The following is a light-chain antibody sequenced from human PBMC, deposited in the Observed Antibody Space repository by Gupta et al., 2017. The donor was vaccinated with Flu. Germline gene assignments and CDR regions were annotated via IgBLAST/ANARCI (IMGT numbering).Light chain of an antibody. V-gene: IGKV3-20*01. CDR1: QSVSSSY. J-gene: IGKJ2*01. CDR3: QQYGSSPRT. Sequence: ERATLSCRASQSVSSSYLAWYQQKVGQAPRLLIYGASSRATSIPDRFSGSGSGTDFTLTISRLEPEDFAVYYCQQYGSSPRTFGQGTKLEIK. CDR2: GAS.